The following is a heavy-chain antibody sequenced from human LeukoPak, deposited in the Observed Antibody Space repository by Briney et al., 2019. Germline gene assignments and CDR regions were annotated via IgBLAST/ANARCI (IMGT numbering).Heavy chain of an antibody. Sequence: ASVKVSCKASGYIFTYYAMHWVRQAPGQGLQWMGWITPGGGTNYPQKFQGRVAITWDTSITTAYMDLSRLTSDDTAVYYCARDRYGDGFAHFDYWGQGALVTVSS. V-gene: IGHV1-2*02. J-gene: IGHJ4*02. CDR2: ITPGGGT. CDR3: ARDRYGDGFAHFDY. CDR1: GYIFTYYA. D-gene: IGHD5-24*01.